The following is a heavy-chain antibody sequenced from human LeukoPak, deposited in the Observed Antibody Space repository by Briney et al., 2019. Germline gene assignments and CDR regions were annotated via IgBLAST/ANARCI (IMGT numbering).Heavy chain of an antibody. J-gene: IGHJ4*02. CDR3: ARRTGDSGTIHG. Sequence: SETLSLTCTVSGGSINSYYRSCIRQPPGTRPECIGYIHSSGTTNYNPPLMGRVTLSVDTSRNQFSLKLTSVTAADTAVYYCARRTGDSGTIHGWGQGTLVTVSS. CDR2: IHSSGTT. V-gene: IGHV4-59*08. D-gene: IGHD3-10*01. CDR1: GGSINSYY.